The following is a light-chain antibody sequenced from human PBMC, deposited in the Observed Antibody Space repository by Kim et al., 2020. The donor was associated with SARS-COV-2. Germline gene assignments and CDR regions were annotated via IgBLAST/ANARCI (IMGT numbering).Light chain of an antibody. Sequence: EIVLTQSPGTLPLSPGERATLSCRASQSVATNHLAWFQQKPRRAPRLLIYGTSSRATGIPDRFSACEYVTDFTLTISRLEPEDFAVYFCQQYDRPPYTFGQGTKLEI. J-gene: IGKJ2*01. V-gene: IGKV3-20*01. CDR3: QQYDRPPYT. CDR2: GTS. CDR1: QSVATNH.